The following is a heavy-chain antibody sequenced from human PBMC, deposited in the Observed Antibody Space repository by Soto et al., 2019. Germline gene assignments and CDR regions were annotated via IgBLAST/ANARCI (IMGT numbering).Heavy chain of an antibody. D-gene: IGHD6-6*01. CDR3: ASRIGARPF. V-gene: IGHV4-4*02. CDR2: VYHSGTT. J-gene: IGHJ4*02. CDR1: GGSISSDNW. Sequence: QVHLEESGPGLVEPSGTLSLTCAVSGGSISSDNWWTWVRQPPGKGLEWVGEVYHSGTTNYNPSLERRVTISADKSKNQFSLRLRSVTAADTAFYYCASRIGARPFWGQGTLVTVSS.